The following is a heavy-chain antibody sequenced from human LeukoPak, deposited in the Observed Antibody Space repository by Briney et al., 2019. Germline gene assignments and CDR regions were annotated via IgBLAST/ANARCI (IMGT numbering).Heavy chain of an antibody. Sequence: SETLSLTCTVSGGSISSYYWSWIRQPPGKGLEWIGYIYYSGSTNYNPSLKSRVTISVDTSKNQFSLKLSSVTAADTAVYYCARHRYWNWFDPWGQGILVTVSS. CDR1: GGSISSYY. J-gene: IGHJ5*02. D-gene: IGHD1-14*01. CDR3: ARHRYWNWFDP. CDR2: IYYSGST. V-gene: IGHV4-59*08.